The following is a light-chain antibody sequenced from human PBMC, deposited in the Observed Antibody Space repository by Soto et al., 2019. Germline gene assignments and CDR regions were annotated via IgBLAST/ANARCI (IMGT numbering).Light chain of an antibody. V-gene: IGKV1-5*01. Sequence: DIQMTHSPSTLSASVGDRVTITCRASQSIGSWLAWYQQKPGKAPXLLXYAASTLQSGVPSRFSGSASGTEFTLTISSLQPEDFATYYCQQVSGYPLNFGGGTKVDIK. CDR1: QSIGSW. CDR3: QQVSGYPLN. J-gene: IGKJ4*01. CDR2: AAS.